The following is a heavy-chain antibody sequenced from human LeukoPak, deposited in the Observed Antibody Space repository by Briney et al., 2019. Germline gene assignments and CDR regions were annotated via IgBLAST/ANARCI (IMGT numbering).Heavy chain of an antibody. V-gene: IGHV3-23*01. Sequence: TGGSLRLSCAASGFTFRSYAMSWVRQAPGKGLEWVSAISGSGDITYYADSVKGRFTVSRDNFKNTLYLQMNSLRAEDTAVYYCAKVSRFAVVPAAMLDYWGQGIQVTVSS. CDR1: GFTFRSYA. CDR2: ISGSGDIT. CDR3: AKVSRFAVVPAAMLDY. J-gene: IGHJ4*02. D-gene: IGHD2-2*01.